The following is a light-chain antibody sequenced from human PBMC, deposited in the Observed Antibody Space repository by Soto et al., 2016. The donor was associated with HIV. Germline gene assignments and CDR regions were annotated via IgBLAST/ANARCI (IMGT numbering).Light chain of an antibody. CDR3: NSQDSSDKRLV. J-gene: IGLJ2*01. CDR1: SLRRYY. Sequence: SSELTQDPAVSVALGQTVKITCQGDSLRRYYASWYQQKPGQAPELVFYGNNNRPSGIPDRFFGSSSGSTASLTITGAQAEDEADYYCNSQDSSDKRLVFGGGTKLTVL. CDR2: GNN. V-gene: IGLV3-19*01.